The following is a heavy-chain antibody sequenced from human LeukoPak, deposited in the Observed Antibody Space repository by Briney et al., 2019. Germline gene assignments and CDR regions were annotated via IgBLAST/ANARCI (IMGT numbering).Heavy chain of an antibody. J-gene: IGHJ4*02. Sequence: GGSLRLSCAASGFTFSDYSMNWVRQAPGKGLEWISYIGIDSGNTNYVDSVKGRFTISGDKAKNSLYLQMNSLRVEDTAVYYCARDYKYAFDNWGQGTLVTVSS. CDR2: IGIDSGNT. D-gene: IGHD5-24*01. CDR1: GFTFSDYS. CDR3: ARDYKYAFDN. V-gene: IGHV3-48*01.